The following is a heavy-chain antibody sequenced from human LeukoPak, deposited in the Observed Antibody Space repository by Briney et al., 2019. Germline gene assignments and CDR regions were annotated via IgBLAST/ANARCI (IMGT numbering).Heavy chain of an antibody. CDR1: GFTFSSYA. CDR2: ISGSGGST. Sequence: PEGSLRLSCAASGFTFSSYAMSWVRQAPGKGLEWVSAISGSGGSTYYADSVKGRFIISRDNSKNTLELQMNSLRAEDTAVYYCAKVYSSAWYFFDYWGQGPRSPSPQ. D-gene: IGHD6-19*01. J-gene: IGHJ4*02. V-gene: IGHV3-23*01. CDR3: AKVYSSAWYFFDY.